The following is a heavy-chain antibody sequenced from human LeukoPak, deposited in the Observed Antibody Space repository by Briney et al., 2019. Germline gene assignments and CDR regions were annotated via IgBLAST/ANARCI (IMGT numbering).Heavy chain of an antibody. J-gene: IGHJ4*02. Sequence: SSETLSLTCTVSGGSVGSDNSYWNWIRQPAGKGLEWIGRIYADGSSTYNPSLKGRVTILVDTSKNQFSLRLSSMTAADTAVYYCARGYYYRTWGLGTLVTVSS. CDR3: ARGYYYRT. CDR2: IYADGSS. D-gene: IGHD3-10*01. V-gene: IGHV4-61*02. CDR1: GGSVGSDNSY.